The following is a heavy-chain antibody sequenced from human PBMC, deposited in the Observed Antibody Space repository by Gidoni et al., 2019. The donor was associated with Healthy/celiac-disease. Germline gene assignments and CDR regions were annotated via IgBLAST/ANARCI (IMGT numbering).Heavy chain of an antibody. J-gene: IGHJ6*02. CDR2: INPSGGST. D-gene: IGHD3-16*01. Sequence: QVQLVQSGAEVKKPGASVKVSCKASGYPFTSSYMHGVRPAPGKGLAWLGIINPSGGSTSYAQKFQGRVTMTRDTSTSTVYMELSSLRSEDTAVYYCARAVLGEPYGMDVWGQGTTVTVSS. V-gene: IGHV1-46*01. CDR3: ARAVLGEPYGMDV. CDR1: GYPFTSSY.